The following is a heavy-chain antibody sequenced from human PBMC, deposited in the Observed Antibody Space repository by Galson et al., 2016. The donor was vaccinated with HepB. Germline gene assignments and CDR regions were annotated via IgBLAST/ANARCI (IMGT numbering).Heavy chain of an antibody. J-gene: IGHJ6*02. CDR3: ARGGCSSTSCPYYHHYGMDV. Sequence: SLRLSCAASGFSFSSYDMHWVRQATGKGLEWVSVIGTAGDTYYPGSVKGRFTISRENAENYLDLQMNSLRAGDTAVYYYARGGCSSTSCPYYHHYGMDVWGQGTTVTVSS. CDR1: GFSFSSYD. CDR2: IGTAGDT. D-gene: IGHD2-2*01. V-gene: IGHV3-13*01.